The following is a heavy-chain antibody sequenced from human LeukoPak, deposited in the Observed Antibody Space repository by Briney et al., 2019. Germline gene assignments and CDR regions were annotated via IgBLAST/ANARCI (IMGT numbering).Heavy chain of an antibody. V-gene: IGHV3-48*01. D-gene: IGHD1-20*01. J-gene: IGHJ4*02. CDR2: ISNGSRTI. CDR3: ARESITGHRDFDY. Sequence: GGSLRLSCAASGFTFGSYSMNWVRQAPGKGLEWTSYISNGSRTIYYADSVEGRFTVSRDNAKNSLYLQMRSLRAEDTAVYYCARESITGHRDFDYWGQGTLVTVSS. CDR1: GFTFGSYS.